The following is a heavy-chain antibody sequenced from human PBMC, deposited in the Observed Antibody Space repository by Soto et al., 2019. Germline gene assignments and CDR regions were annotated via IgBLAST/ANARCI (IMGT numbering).Heavy chain of an antibody. J-gene: IGHJ5*02. V-gene: IGHV4-30-2*01. D-gene: IGHD3-22*01. CDR3: AREGYYYDSSGFFDH. CDR1: GGSISSGAYS. Sequence: SETLSLTCAVSGGSISSGAYSWNWIRQPPGKGLEWIGYIYLSGNTYQNPSLNSRATISLDRSKDQFSLRLSSVTAADTAVYYCAREGYYYDSSGFFDHWGQGALVTVSS. CDR2: IYLSGNT.